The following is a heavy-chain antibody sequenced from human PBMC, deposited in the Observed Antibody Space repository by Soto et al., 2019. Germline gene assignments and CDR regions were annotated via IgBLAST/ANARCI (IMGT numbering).Heavy chain of an antibody. CDR2: IYYSGST. V-gene: IGHV4-31*03. J-gene: IGHJ3*01. CDR3: SRRHDALTGPDAFDV. D-gene: IGHD3-9*01. Sequence: QVQLQASGPGLVKASQTLSLTCTVSGDSISSDGYYLTWIRQHPGKGLEWIGDIYYSGSTSYNPFLERRVTMSVHTTDNQLSLKLRSVTAADTAVDYCSRRHDALTGPDAFDVWGQGAKVTVSS. CDR1: GDSISSDGYY.